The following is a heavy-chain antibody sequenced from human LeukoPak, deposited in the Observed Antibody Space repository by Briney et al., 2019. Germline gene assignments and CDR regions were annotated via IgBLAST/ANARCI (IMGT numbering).Heavy chain of an antibody. D-gene: IGHD6-6*01. Sequence: PGGSLRLSCAASGFTFSSYAMSWVRQAPGKGLEWVANIKKDGSEKYYVDSVKGRFTISRDNSKNTLYLQMNSLRAEDTAVYYCAKCMEQLVNMDHWGQGTLVTVSS. CDR1: GFTFSSYA. J-gene: IGHJ4*02. CDR3: AKCMEQLVNMDH. CDR2: IKKDGSEK. V-gene: IGHV3-7*03.